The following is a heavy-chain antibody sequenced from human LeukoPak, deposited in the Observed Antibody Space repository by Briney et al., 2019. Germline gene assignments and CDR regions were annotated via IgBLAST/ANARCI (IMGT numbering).Heavy chain of an antibody. CDR2: IYYSGST. Sequence: PSETLSLTCTVSGGSSSSYYWSWIRQPTGKGLEWIGYIYYSGSTNYNPSLKSRVTISVDTSKNQFSLKLSSVTAADTAVYYCARHFNSRGANWVDPWGQGTLVTVSS. CDR3: ARHFNSRGANWVDP. D-gene: IGHD3-22*01. V-gene: IGHV4-59*08. CDR1: GGSSSSYY. J-gene: IGHJ5*02.